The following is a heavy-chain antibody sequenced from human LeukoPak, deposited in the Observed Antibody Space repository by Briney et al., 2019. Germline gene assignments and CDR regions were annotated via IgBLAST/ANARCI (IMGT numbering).Heavy chain of an antibody. Sequence: SETLSLTCAVYGGSFSGYYWSWIRQSPGKGLEWIGFIYHSGTTYYNPSLKSRVTISVDRSKNQFSLKLNSVTAADTAVFYCARGIDYTNYFDYWGQGTLVTVSS. V-gene: IGHV4-34*01. CDR3: ARGIDYTNYFDY. D-gene: IGHD4-11*01. J-gene: IGHJ4*02. CDR2: IYHSGTT. CDR1: GGSFSGYY.